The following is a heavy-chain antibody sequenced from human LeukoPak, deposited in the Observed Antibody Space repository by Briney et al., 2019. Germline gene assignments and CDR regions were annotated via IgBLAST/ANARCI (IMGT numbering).Heavy chain of an antibody. CDR1: GFTFSSYS. D-gene: IGHD5-24*01. V-gene: IGHV3-7*04. CDR3: ARVRWLQLKDYFDY. Sequence: PGGSLRLSCAASGFTFSSYSMNWVRQAPGKGLEWVASIKQDGSDKYYVDSVKGRFTISRDNAKNSLYLQMNSLRAEDTAVYYCARVRWLQLKDYFDYWGQGTLVTVSS. CDR2: IKQDGSDK. J-gene: IGHJ4*02.